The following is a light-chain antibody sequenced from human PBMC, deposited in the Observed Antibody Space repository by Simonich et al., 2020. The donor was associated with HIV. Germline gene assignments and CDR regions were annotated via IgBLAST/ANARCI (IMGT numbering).Light chain of an antibody. J-gene: IGKJ1*01. CDR3: QQYYITPQT. Sequence: DIVMTQSPDSLAVSLGERATINCKSSQSVLYSSNNKNYLSWYQQKPGQPPNLLIYWASTRKAGVPDRFSGSGSETDFTLTISSLQVEDVAVYYCQQYYITPQTFGQGTKVEIK. CDR1: QSVLYSSNNKNY. CDR2: WAS. V-gene: IGKV4-1*01.